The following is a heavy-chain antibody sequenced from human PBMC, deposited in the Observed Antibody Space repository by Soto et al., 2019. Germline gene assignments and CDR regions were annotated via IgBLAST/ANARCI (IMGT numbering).Heavy chain of an antibody. Sequence: QVQLVQSGAEVKKPGASVKVSCKASGYTFTSYGISWVRQAPGQGLEWMGWINAYNGNTNYAQKLQGRVTMTTDTTTSTAHLELRSMRADDTAVYSGARVLPPVDSWGQGTLVTVSS. CDR1: GYTFTSYG. J-gene: IGHJ5*01. CDR3: ARVLPPVDS. CDR2: INAYNGNT. V-gene: IGHV1-18*01.